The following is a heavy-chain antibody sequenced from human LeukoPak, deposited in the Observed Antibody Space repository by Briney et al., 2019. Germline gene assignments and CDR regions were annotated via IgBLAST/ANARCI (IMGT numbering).Heavy chain of an antibody. V-gene: IGHV3-7*01. CDR1: GSTFSTYW. Sequence: GGSLRLSCVASGSTFSTYWMNWVRQSPGKGLEWVANIKQDGSEKNYVDSVKGRFTISRDNTKNSLYLQMNSLRAEDTAVYYCAREVVPAAYWGQGTLVTVSS. D-gene: IGHD2-2*01. CDR3: AREVVPAAY. J-gene: IGHJ4*02. CDR2: IKQDGSEK.